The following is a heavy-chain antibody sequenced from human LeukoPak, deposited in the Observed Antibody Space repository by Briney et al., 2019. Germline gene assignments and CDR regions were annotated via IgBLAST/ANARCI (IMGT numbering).Heavy chain of an antibody. V-gene: IGHV1-8*01. D-gene: IGHD1-7*01. J-gene: IGHJ4*02. CDR2: MNPNSGNT. Sequence: GASVKVSCKASGYTFTSYDINWVRQATGQGLEWMGWMNPNSGNTGYAQKFQGRVTMTEDTSTDTAYMELSSLRSEDTAVYYCATGYLELRGSLDYWGQGTLVTVSS. CDR3: ATGYLELRGSLDY. CDR1: GYTFTSYD.